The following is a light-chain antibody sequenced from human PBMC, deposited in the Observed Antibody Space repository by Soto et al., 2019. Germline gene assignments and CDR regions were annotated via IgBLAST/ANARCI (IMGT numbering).Light chain of an antibody. CDR1: SSDVGGYNY. Sequence: QSALTQAASVSGSPGQSITISCTGTSSDVGGYNYVSWYQQHPGKAPKLIIYEVSNRPSGVSNRFSGSKSGNTASLTISGLQAEDEADYYCNSYTSKSTGVFGTGTKLTVL. CDR2: EVS. CDR3: NSYTSKSTGV. V-gene: IGLV2-14*01. J-gene: IGLJ1*01.